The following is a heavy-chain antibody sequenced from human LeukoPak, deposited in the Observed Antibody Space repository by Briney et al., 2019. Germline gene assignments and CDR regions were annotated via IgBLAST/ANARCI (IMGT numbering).Heavy chain of an antibody. CDR3: ARGGEYYYDSSGYYPAFDY. Sequence: SETLSLTCTVSGGSISSSSYYWGWIRQPPGKGLEWIGSIYYSGSTYYNPSLKSRVTISVDTSKNQFSLKLSSVTAADTAVYYCARGGEYYYDSSGYYPAFDYWGQGTLVTVSS. D-gene: IGHD3-22*01. J-gene: IGHJ4*02. CDR1: GGSISSSSYY. V-gene: IGHV4-39*07. CDR2: IYYSGST.